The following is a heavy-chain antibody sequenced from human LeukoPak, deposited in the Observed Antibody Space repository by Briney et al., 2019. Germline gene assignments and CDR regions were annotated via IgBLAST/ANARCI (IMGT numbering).Heavy chain of an antibody. CDR2: IIPIFGTA. CDR1: GYTFTSYA. Sequence: GASVKVSCKASGYTFTSYAMNWVRQAPGQGLEWMGGIIPIFGTANYAQKFQGRVTITADKSTSTAYMELSSLRSEDTAVYYCARERGTNYYDSSGSYFDYWGRGTLVTVSS. V-gene: IGHV1-69*06. CDR3: ARERGTNYYDSSGSYFDY. D-gene: IGHD3-22*01. J-gene: IGHJ4*02.